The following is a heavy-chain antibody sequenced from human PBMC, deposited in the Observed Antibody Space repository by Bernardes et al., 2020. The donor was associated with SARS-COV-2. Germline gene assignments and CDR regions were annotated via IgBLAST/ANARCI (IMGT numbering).Heavy chain of an antibody. V-gene: IGHV5-51*01. J-gene: IGHJ4*02. Sequence: GESLKISCKGSGYSFASYWIGWVRQMPGTGLEWMGIIYPDDSDTRYSPSFQGQVTISADKSISTAYLQWSSLKASDTAMYYCAKLNYDSLTGYYNYFDFWGQGTLVTVSS. CDR1: GYSFASYW. D-gene: IGHD3-9*01. CDR3: AKLNYDSLTGYYNYFDF. CDR2: IYPDDSDT.